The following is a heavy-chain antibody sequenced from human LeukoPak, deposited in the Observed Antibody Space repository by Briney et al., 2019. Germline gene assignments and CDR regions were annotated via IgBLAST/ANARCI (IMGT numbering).Heavy chain of an antibody. CDR3: AQDNWFDP. J-gene: IGHJ5*02. V-gene: IGHV1-69-2*01. CDR1: GYTFTDYY. CDR2: VDPEDGET. Sequence: ASVKVSCKVSGYTFTDYYMHWVQQAPGKGLEWMGLVDPEDGETIYAEKFQGRITITADTSTDTAYMELSSLRSGDTAVYYCAQDNWFDPWGQGTLVTVSS.